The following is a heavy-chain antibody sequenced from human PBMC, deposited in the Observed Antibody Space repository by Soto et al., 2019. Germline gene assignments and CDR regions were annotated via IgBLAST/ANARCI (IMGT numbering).Heavy chain of an antibody. Sequence: PGGSLRLSCAASGCTFSSYGMHWVRQAPGKGLEWVAVIWYDGSNKYYAAPVKGRFTISRDDSKNTLYLQMNSLKTEDTAVYYCTTNRIPHIVVVPAANGLQNWYFDLWGRGTLVTVSS. CDR1: GCTFSSYG. V-gene: IGHV3-33*01. CDR3: TTNRIPHIVVVPAANGLQNWYFDL. CDR2: IWYDGSNK. J-gene: IGHJ2*01. D-gene: IGHD2-2*01.